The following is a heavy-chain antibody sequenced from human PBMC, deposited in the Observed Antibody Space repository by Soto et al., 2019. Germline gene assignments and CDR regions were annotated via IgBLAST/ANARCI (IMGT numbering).Heavy chain of an antibody. Sequence: QVQLVQSGAEVQKPGSSVKVSCKASGGTFSSYTISWVRQAPGQGLEWMGRIIPILGIANYAQKFQGRVTITADKSTSTAYMELSSLRSEDTAVYYCARDYNWNDVSAAFDIWGQGTMVTVSS. CDR1: GGTFSSYT. J-gene: IGHJ3*02. D-gene: IGHD1-20*01. V-gene: IGHV1-69*08. CDR2: IIPILGIA. CDR3: ARDYNWNDVSAAFDI.